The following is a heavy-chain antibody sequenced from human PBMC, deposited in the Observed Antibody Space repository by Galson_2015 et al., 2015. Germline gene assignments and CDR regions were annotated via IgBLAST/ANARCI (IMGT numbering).Heavy chain of an antibody. V-gene: IGHV5-51*01. CDR3: ARQSWDFEYSSSPVGPQDY. J-gene: IGHJ4*02. D-gene: IGHD6-6*01. CDR1: GYSFTSYW. CDR2: IYPGDSDT. Sequence: QSGAEVKKPGESLKISCKGSGYSFTSYWIGWVRQMPGKGLERVGIIYPGDSDTRYSPSFQGQVTISADKSISTAYLQWSSLKASDTAMYYCARQSWDFEYSSSPVGPQDYWGQGTLVTVSS.